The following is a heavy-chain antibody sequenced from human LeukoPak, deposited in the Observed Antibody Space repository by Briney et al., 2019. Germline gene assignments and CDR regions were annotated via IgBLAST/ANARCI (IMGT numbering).Heavy chain of an antibody. V-gene: IGHV3-53*01. CDR3: ARGGQWLVPAY. D-gene: IGHD6-19*01. CDR1: GFTVSSNY. J-gene: IGHJ4*02. Sequence: GGSLRLSCAASGFTVSSNYMSWVCQAPGKGLEWVSVIYSGGSTYYADSVKGRFTISRDNSKNTLYLQMNSLRAEDTAVYYCARGGQWLVPAYWGQGTLVTVSS. CDR2: IYSGGST.